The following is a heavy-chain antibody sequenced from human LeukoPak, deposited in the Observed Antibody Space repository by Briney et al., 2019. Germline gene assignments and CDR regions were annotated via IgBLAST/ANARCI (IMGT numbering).Heavy chain of an antibody. V-gene: IGHV1-46*01. CDR2: INPSGGST. CDR1: GYTFTSYY. Sequence: ASVKVSCKVSGYTFTSYYMHWVRQAPGQGLEWMGIINPSGGSTSYAQKFQGRVTMTRDMSTSTVYMELSSLRSEDTAVYYCARDLGSGAFDIWGQGTMVTVSS. CDR3: ARDLGSGAFDI. D-gene: IGHD3-10*01. J-gene: IGHJ3*02.